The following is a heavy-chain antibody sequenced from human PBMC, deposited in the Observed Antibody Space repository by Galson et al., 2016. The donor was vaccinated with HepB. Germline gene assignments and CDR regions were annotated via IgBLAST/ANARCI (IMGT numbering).Heavy chain of an antibody. Sequence: SLRLSCAASGFSFSSYWMTWVRQAPGKGLEWVANIKEDGSEKYHVDSVRGRFTISRDNAEGSLYLQMNGLRADDTAVYYCVREPRAGAYYFDSWGRGTLVTVSS. CDR2: IKEDGSEK. CDR1: GFSFSSYW. D-gene: IGHD6-19*01. J-gene: IGHJ4*02. CDR3: VREPRAGAYYFDS. V-gene: IGHV3-7*01.